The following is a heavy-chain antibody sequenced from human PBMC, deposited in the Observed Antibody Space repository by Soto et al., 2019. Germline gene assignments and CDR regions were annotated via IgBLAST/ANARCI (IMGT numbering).Heavy chain of an antibody. Sequence: GGSLRLSCAASGFTFSSYSMNWVRQAPGKGLEWVSSISSSSSYIYYADSVKGRFTISRDNAKNSLYLQMNSLRAEDTAVYYWARGFCSSTSCHSVPLDYWGQGTLVTVSS. D-gene: IGHD2-2*01. CDR1: GFTFSSYS. CDR2: ISSSSSYI. J-gene: IGHJ4*02. V-gene: IGHV3-21*01. CDR3: ARGFCSSTSCHSVPLDY.